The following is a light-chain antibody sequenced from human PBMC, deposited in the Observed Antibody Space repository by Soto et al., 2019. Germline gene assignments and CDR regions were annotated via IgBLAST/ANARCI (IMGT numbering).Light chain of an antibody. J-gene: IGKJ4*01. CDR1: QNVFSSY. CDR2: GAS. V-gene: IGKV3-20*01. Sequence: ETVLTQSPGTLSLSPGERATLSCRASQNVFSSYLAWYQQKPGQAPRLLIYGASSRATGIPDRFSGRGSGTDFTLTISRLEPEDFAVFYCQQYGSSPLTFGGGTKVEIK. CDR3: QQYGSSPLT.